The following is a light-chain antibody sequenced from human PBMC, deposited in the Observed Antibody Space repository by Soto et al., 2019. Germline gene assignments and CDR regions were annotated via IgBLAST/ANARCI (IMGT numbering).Light chain of an antibody. CDR2: AAS. CDR3: QQADSLPYT. V-gene: IGKV1-12*01. CDR1: QGVNTW. Sequence: DIQMTQSPSSVSASVGDRVTITCRASQGVNTWLAWYQQKPGKAPKLLIYAASTFQRGVPPRFRGSGSGKDFTLTINSLQFEDFSTYYCQQADSLPYTFGQGTKLEIK. J-gene: IGKJ2*01.